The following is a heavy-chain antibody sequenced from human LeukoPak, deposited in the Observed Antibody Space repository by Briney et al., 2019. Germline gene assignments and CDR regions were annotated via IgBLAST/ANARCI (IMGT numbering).Heavy chain of an antibody. CDR3: ARDVAQANYDSSGYPFDY. CDR1: GGSISSSSYY. J-gene: IGHJ4*02. D-gene: IGHD3-22*01. Sequence: ETLSLTCTVSGGSISSSSYYWGWIRQPPGKGLEWIGSLDHSGSIYYNPSLKSRVIISVDTSKNQFSLKLTSVTAADTALYYCARDVAQANYDSSGYPFDYWGQGTLVTVSS. CDR2: LDHSGSI. V-gene: IGHV4-39*07.